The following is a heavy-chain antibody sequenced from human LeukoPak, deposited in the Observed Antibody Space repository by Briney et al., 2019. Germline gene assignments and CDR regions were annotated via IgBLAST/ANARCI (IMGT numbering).Heavy chain of an antibody. CDR2: INPSGGST. CDR1: GYTFTSYY. Sequence: GASVKVSCKASGYTFTSYYMHWVRQAPGQGLELMGIINPSGGSTSYAQKFQGRVTMTRDMSTSTVYMELRSLRSEDTAVYYCAGAVAEHQFDYWGQGTLVTVSS. CDR3: AGAVAEHQFDY. D-gene: IGHD6-19*01. J-gene: IGHJ4*02. V-gene: IGHV1-46*01.